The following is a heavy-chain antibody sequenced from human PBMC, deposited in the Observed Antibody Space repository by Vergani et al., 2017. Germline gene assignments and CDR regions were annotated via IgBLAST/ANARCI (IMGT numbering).Heavy chain of an antibody. Sequence: QVQLVESGGGVVQPGRSLRLSCAASGFTFSSYAMHWVRQAPGKGLEWVAVISYDGSNKYYADSVKGRFTISRDNSKNTLYLQMNSLRAEDTAVYYCARDGVGNWFGDGGDYWGQGTLVTVSS. D-gene: IGHD3-10*01. J-gene: IGHJ4*02. CDR3: ARDGVGNWFGDGGDY. CDR2: ISYDGSNK. V-gene: IGHV3-30-3*01. CDR1: GFTFSSYA.